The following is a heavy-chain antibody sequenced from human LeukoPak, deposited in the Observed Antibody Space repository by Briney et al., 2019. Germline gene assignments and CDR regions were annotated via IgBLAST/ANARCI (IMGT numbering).Heavy chain of an antibody. J-gene: IGHJ4*02. CDR2: MNLNSGKT. Sequence: ASVKVSCKASGYTSTNFDINWVRQATGQGLELMGWMNLNSGKTGYRQEFQGRVTMTTNTSISTAYMELSSLRSEDTAVYYCARVQYGYGVPSFDYWGQGTLVTVSS. CDR3: ARVQYGYGVPSFDY. CDR1: GYTSTNFD. D-gene: IGHD5-12*01. V-gene: IGHV1-8*01.